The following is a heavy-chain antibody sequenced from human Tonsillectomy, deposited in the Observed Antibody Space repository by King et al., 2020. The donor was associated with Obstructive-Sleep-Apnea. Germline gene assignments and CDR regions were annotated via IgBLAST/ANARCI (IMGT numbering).Heavy chain of an antibody. J-gene: IGHJ4*02. Sequence: LQLQESGPGLVKPSETLSLTCTVSGGSISSSSYYWGWIRQPPGKGLEWIGSIYYSGSTYYNPSLKSRVTISVDTSKNQFSLKLSSVTAADTAVYYCAGEAPIYGDYVDYWGQGTLVTVSS. CDR1: GGSISSSSYY. CDR2: IYYSGST. D-gene: IGHD4-17*01. CDR3: AGEAPIYGDYVDY. V-gene: IGHV4-39*07.